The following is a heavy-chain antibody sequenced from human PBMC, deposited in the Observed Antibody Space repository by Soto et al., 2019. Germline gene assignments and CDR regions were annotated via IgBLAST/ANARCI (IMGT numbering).Heavy chain of an antibody. CDR2: ISGYNDNT. Sequence: ASVKVSCKASGYTFTNYGISWVRLAPGQGLEWLGWISGYNDNTNYAQKFQGRVTMTTDTSTSTAYMELRSLRSDDTAVYYCARGGVTTDLWYFDLWGRGTLVT. CDR1: GYTFTNYG. V-gene: IGHV1-18*01. D-gene: IGHD4-17*01. J-gene: IGHJ2*01. CDR3: ARGGVTTDLWYFDL.